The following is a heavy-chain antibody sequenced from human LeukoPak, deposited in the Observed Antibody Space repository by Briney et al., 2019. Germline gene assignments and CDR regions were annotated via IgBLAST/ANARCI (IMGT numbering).Heavy chain of an antibody. Sequence: GGSLRLSCVVSGIPFSDYYMNWIRQAPGKGLEWVAVFSSDGRSTYYAENVQGRFTISRDNSKNTLSLQMNSLRAEDTAVYYCARDFDYWGQGTLVTVSS. J-gene: IGHJ4*02. V-gene: IGHV3-30*03. CDR1: GIPFSDYY. CDR3: ARDFDY. CDR2: FSSDGRST.